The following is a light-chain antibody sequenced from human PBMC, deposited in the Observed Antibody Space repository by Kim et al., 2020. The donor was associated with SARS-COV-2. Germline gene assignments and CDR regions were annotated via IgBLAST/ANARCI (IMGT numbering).Light chain of an antibody. V-gene: IGKV1-39*01. J-gene: IGKJ2*01. CDR2: AAS. CDR1: QSITTY. Sequence: DIQMTQSPSSLSASLRDRVTITCRASQSITTYLNWYQQRPGKAPKLLIYAASNLQGGVPSRFSASGSGTGFTLTISNLHPEDFVTYYCQQTYSSPPTFGQGTKLEI. CDR3: QQTYSSPPT.